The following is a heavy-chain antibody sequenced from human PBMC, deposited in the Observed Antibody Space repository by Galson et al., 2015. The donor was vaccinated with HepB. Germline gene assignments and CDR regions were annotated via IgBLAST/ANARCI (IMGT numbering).Heavy chain of an antibody. CDR2: ISAYNGNT. CDR1: GYTFTNYG. J-gene: IGHJ6*02. CDR3: ARDQETYYDFWSGYPPGMDV. V-gene: IGHV1-18*01. D-gene: IGHD3-3*01. Sequence: SCKASGYTFTNYGLSWVRQAPGQGLEWMGWISAYNGNTNYAQKLQGRVTMTTDTSTDTAYMDLRSLGSDDTAVYYCARDQETYYDFWSGYPPGMDVWGQGTTVTVSS.